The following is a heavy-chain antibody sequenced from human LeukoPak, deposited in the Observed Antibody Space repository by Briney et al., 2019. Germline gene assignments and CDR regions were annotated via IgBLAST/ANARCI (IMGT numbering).Heavy chain of an antibody. V-gene: IGHV3-33*06. CDR2: IWYDGSNK. D-gene: IGHD2-21*01. Sequence: GGSLRLSCAASGFTVSTYWMTWVRQAPGKGLEWVAVIWYDGSNKSYGDSVKGRFTISRDNSKNTVYLQMNSLRAEDTAVYYCAKDRRRSGGDYHYYYMDVWGKGTTVTVSS. CDR1: GFTVSTYW. J-gene: IGHJ6*03. CDR3: AKDRRRSGGDYHYYYMDV.